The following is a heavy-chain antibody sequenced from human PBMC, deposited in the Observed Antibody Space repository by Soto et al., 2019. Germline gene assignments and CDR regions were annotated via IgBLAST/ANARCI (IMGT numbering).Heavy chain of an antibody. D-gene: IGHD4-17*01. J-gene: IGHJ4*02. CDR1: GGSISSSSYY. V-gene: IGHV4-39*07. CDR2: IYYSGST. Sequence: SETLSLTCTVSGGSISSSSYYWGWIRQPPGKGLEWIGSIYYSGSTYYNPSLKSRVTISVDTSKNQFSLKLSSVTAADTAVYYCARLTVTTFFFDSWGQGTLVTVSS. CDR3: ARLTVTTFFFDS.